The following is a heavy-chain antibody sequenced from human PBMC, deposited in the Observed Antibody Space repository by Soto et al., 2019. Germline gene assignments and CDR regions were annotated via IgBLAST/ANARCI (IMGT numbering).Heavy chain of an antibody. CDR1: GDSVSSNSAA. CDR2: TYYRSKWYN. Sequence: SQTLSLTCAISGDSVSSNSAAWNWIRQSPSRGLEWLGRTYYRSKWYNDYAVSVKSRITINPDTSKNQFSLHLNSVTPDGTAVYYCTRDRIAADHFDYWGQGTLVTVSS. J-gene: IGHJ4*02. CDR3: TRDRIAADHFDY. D-gene: IGHD6-6*01. V-gene: IGHV6-1*01.